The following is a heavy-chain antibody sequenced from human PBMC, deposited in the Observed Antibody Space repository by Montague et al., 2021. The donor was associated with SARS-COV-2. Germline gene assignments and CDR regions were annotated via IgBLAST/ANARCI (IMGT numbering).Heavy chain of an antibody. Sequence: SLSLSFSASGFTFSSYWMSWVRQAPGKGLEWVANIKQDGSEKYYVDSVKGRFTISRDNAKNSLYLQMNSLRAEDTAVYYCARLGGSSWHFDYWGQGTLVTVSS. D-gene: IGHD6-13*01. CDR1: GFTFSSYW. CDR2: IKQDGSEK. CDR3: ARLGGSSWHFDY. J-gene: IGHJ4*02. V-gene: IGHV3-7*01.